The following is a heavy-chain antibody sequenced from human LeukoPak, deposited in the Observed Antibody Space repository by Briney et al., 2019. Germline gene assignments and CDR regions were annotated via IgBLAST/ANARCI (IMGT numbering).Heavy chain of an antibody. J-gene: IGHJ5*02. CDR1: GGTFSSYA. CDR2: IIPIFGTA. D-gene: IGHD4-17*01. Sequence: ASQKVSCKASGGTFSSYAISWVRQAPGQGLEWMGGIIPIFGTANYAQKFQGRVTITADESTSTAYMELSSLRSEDTAVYYCARALYGDWGWFDPWGQGTLVTVSS. V-gene: IGHV1-69*13. CDR3: ARALYGDWGWFDP.